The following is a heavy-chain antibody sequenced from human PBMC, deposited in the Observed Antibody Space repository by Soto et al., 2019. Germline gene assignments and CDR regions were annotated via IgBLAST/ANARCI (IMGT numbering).Heavy chain of an antibody. Sequence: SVKVSCKASGGTFSSYAIRWVRQAPGQGLEWMGGIIPIFGTANYAQKFQGRVTITADESTSTAYMELSSLRSEDTAVYYCTTLTTVVTAQFDYWGQGTLVTVSS. CDR2: IIPIFGTA. J-gene: IGHJ4*02. CDR1: GGTFSSYA. CDR3: TTLTTVVTAQFDY. V-gene: IGHV1-69*13. D-gene: IGHD4-17*01.